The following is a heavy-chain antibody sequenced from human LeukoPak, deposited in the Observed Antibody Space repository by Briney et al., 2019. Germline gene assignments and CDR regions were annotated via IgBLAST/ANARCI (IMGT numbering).Heavy chain of an antibody. Sequence: GASAKVSCKASAYILTGYYMHWVRQAPGQGLEWMGWINPNSGDTDYTQKFQGRVTMTRDTSIRTVYMELSSLKSDDTAVYCCTRGRRLDNAPTAPCEYWGQGTLVTVSS. V-gene: IGHV1-2*02. J-gene: IGHJ4*02. CDR1: AYILTGYY. CDR3: TRGRRLDNAPTAPCEY. CDR2: INPNSGDT. D-gene: IGHD2-2*03.